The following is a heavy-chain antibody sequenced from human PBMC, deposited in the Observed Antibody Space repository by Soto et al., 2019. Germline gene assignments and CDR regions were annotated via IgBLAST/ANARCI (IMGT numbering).Heavy chain of an antibody. CDR2: IYYSGST. CDR3: ARERGISNYFDY. V-gene: IGHV4-59*01. Sequence: TSETLSLTCTVSGGSISSYYWSWIRQPPGKGLEWIGYIYYSGSTNYNPSLKSRVTISVDTSKNQFSLNLSSVTAADTAVYYCARERGISNYFDYWGQGTLVTVSS. CDR1: GGSISSYY. J-gene: IGHJ4*02. D-gene: IGHD3-10*01.